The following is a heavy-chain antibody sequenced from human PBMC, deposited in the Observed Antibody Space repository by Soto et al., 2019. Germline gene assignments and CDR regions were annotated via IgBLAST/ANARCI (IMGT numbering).Heavy chain of an antibody. J-gene: IGHJ6*03. CDR2: INSDGSST. CDR3: ARDVPELQKQYYYYYYMDV. V-gene: IGHV3-74*01. D-gene: IGHD1-7*01. CDR1: GFTFSSYW. Sequence: GGSLRLSCAASGFTFSSYWMHWVRQAPGKGLVWVSRINSDGSSTSYADSVKGRFTISRDNAKNTLYLQMNSLRAEDTAVYYCARDVPELQKQYYYYYYMDVWGKGTTVTVSS.